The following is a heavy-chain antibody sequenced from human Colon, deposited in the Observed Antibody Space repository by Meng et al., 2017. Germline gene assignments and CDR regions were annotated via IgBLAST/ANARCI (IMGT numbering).Heavy chain of an antibody. J-gene: IGHJ3*02. CDR2: INTRGNIR. Sequence: GESLKISCASSGFPFSTYEMNWVRQAPGKGLEWISYINTRGNIRYYADSLKGRFTVSRDNAKNSLYLQMNSLRAEDTAIYYCARMGVGTMDPHSFDMWGQGTMVTVSS. D-gene: IGHD3-16*01. V-gene: IGHV3-48*03. CDR3: ARMGVGTMDPHSFDM. CDR1: GFPFSTYE.